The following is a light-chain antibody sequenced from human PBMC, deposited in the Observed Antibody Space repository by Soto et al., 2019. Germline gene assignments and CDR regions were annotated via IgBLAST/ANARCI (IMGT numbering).Light chain of an antibody. CDR2: EVS. J-gene: IGLJ2*01. Sequence: SVLTQPASVSGSPGQSITISCTGTSSDVGGYNYVSWYQQHPGKAPKLMIYEVSNRPSGVSNRFSGSKSGNTASLTISGLQAEDEADYYCSSYTSSSTLPVFGGGTKLTVL. CDR1: SSDVGGYNY. CDR3: SSYTSSSTLPV. V-gene: IGLV2-14*01.